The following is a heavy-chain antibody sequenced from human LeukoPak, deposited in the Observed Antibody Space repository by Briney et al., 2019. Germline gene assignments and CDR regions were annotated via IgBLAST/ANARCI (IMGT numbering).Heavy chain of an antibody. V-gene: IGHV4-34*01. D-gene: IGHD6-13*01. CDR3: AKDKLYSFGSSWWRDYFDY. CDR2: INYGRST. J-gene: IGHJ4*02. Sequence: SETLSLTCTVYGESFSIYYYTWIRQPPGKGLEWIGEINYGRSTNYNPSLKSRVTISVDTSKNQFSLKLSSVTAADTAVYYCAKDKLYSFGSSWWRDYFDYWGQGTLVTVSS. CDR1: GESFSIYY.